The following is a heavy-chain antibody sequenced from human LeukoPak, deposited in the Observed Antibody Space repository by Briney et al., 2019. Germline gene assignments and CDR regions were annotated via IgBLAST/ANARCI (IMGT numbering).Heavy chain of an antibody. V-gene: IGHV3-66*01. D-gene: IGHD6-13*01. CDR3: ARSIAAAGTYYFDY. CDR1: GFTVSSNY. Sequence: GGSLRLSCAASGFTVSSNYMSWVRQAPGKGLEWVSVIYSGGSTYYADSVKGRFTISRDNSKNTLYLQMNSLRAEDTAVYYCARSIAAAGTYYFDYWGQGTLVTVSS. J-gene: IGHJ4*02. CDR2: IYSGGST.